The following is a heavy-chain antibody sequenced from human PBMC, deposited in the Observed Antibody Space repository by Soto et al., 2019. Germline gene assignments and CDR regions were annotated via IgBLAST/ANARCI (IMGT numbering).Heavy chain of an antibody. CDR3: ARDQSPDYATSFDY. CDR2: IWYDGSNK. V-gene: IGHV3-33*01. CDR1: GFTFSSYG. D-gene: IGHD4-17*01. J-gene: IGHJ4*02. Sequence: PGGSLILSCAASGFTFSSYGMHWVRQAPGKGLEWVAVIWYDGSNKYYADSVKGRFTISRDNSKNTLYLQMNSLRAEDTAVYYCARDQSPDYATSFDYWGQGTLVTVSS.